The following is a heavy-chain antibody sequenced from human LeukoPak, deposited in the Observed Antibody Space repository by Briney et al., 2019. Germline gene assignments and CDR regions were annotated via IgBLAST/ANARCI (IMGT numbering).Heavy chain of an antibody. Sequence: SETRSLTCTVSGGSISSYYWSWIRQPPGKGLEWIGSIYYSGSTNYNPSLKSRVTISVDTSKNQFSLKLSSVTAADTAVYYCARGINAYGYYDGSWYFDLWGRGTLVTVSS. CDR3: ARGINAYGYYDGSWYFDL. J-gene: IGHJ2*01. CDR2: IYYSGST. D-gene: IGHD3-22*01. V-gene: IGHV4-59*01. CDR1: GGSISSYY.